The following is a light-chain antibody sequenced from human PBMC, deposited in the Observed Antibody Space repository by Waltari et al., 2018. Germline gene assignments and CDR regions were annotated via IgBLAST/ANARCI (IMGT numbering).Light chain of an antibody. CDR3: QQYYSTPQT. V-gene: IGKV4-1*01. CDR2: WAS. CDR1: QIVLYLSNNKNY. J-gene: IGKJ1*01. Sequence: DLVIPQSPDSLAVSLGERATINCKSSQIVLYLSNNKNYIPWYQQKPGQPPKLLIYWASTRESGVPDRFSGSGSGTDFTLTISSLQAEDVAVYYCQQYYSTPQTFGQGTKVEIK.